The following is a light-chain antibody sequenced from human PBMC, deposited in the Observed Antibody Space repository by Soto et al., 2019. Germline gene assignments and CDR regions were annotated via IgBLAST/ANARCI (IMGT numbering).Light chain of an antibody. CDR3: AVWDDRLNVFV. CDR2: SNN. V-gene: IGLV1-44*01. J-gene: IGLJ1*01. Sequence: QSVLTQPPSASGTPGQRVTISCSGSSSNIGSNTVNWFQQLPGMAPKLLIYSNNQRTSGVPDRFSGSKSGASASLAIGGLQSDDEADYYCAVWDDRLNVFVFGTGTKVTVL. CDR1: SSNIGSNT.